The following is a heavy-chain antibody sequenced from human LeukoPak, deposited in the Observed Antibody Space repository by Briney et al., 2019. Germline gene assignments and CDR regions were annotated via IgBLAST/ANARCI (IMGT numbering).Heavy chain of an antibody. Sequence: SETLSLTCTVSGGSISSYYRSWIRQPPGKGLEWIGYIYYSGSTNYNPSLKSRVTISVDTSKNQFSLKVSSVTAADTAVYYCARLNGGSWGQGTLVTVSS. CDR1: GGSISSYY. V-gene: IGHV4-59*01. D-gene: IGHD7-27*01. CDR3: ARLNGGS. CDR2: IYYSGST. J-gene: IGHJ5*02.